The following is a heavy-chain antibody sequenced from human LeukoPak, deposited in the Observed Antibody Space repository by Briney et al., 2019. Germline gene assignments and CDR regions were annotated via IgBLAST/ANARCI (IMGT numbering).Heavy chain of an antibody. CDR1: GGSISSSSYY. J-gene: IGHJ6*03. CDR2: IYYSGST. CDR3: ARLTVTSLYGYYYYMDV. Sequence: PSETLSLTCTVSGGSISSSSYYWGWIRQPPGKGLEWIGSIYYSGSTYYNPSLKSRVTISVDTSKNQFSLKLSSVTAADTAVYYCARLTVTSLYGYYYYMDVWGKGTTATVSS. V-gene: IGHV4-39*01. D-gene: IGHD4-17*01.